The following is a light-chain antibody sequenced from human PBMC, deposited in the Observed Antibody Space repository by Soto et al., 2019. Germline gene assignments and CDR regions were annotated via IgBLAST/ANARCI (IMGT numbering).Light chain of an antibody. CDR2: AAS. V-gene: IGKV1-39*01. Sequence: DIPMTQSPSSLSASVGDRVTITCRASQSISSYFNWYQQKPGKAPKLLIYAASSLQSGVPSRFSGSGSGTDFTLTISSLQPEDFATYDCQQSYSTPTFGQGTKLEIK. J-gene: IGKJ2*01. CDR1: QSISSY. CDR3: QQSYSTPT.